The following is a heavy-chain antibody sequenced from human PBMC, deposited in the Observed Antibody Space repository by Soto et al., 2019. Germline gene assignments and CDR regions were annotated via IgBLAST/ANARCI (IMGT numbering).Heavy chain of an antibody. V-gene: IGHV3-53*01. CDR2: LFSGGSA. J-gene: IGHJ6*02. Sequence: GWSLRISCAASGLNVSSHYMSWVRHAPGKGLEWVSVLFSGGSAYYADSVKGRFTISRDTSKNTVYLEMHRLTVDDTAVYFCERDRGASGYCRSHSCYHLYGLDDWGQVTTVT. CDR3: ERDRGASGYCRSHSCYHLYGLDD. D-gene: IGHD2-2*01. CDR1: GLNVSSHY.